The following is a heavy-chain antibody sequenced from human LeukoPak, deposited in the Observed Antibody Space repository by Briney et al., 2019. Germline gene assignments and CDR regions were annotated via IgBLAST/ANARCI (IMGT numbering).Heavy chain of an antibody. D-gene: IGHD3-22*01. J-gene: IGHJ4*02. V-gene: IGHV3-7*03. CDR2: IKEDGSKK. CDR3: ATPLDYYDSSGYHQGGD. Sequence: GGSLRLSCAASGFIFSGCWMTWVRQAPGKGLEWVANIKEDGSKKNYVDSVKGRFTIFRDNAKNSLYLQMNSLRAEDTAVYYCATPLDYYDSSGYHQGGDWGQGTLVTVSS. CDR1: GFIFSGCW.